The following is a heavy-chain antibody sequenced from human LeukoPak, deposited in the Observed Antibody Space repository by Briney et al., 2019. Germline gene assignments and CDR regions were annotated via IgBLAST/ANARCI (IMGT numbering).Heavy chain of an antibody. Sequence: SVKVSCKASGGTFSSYAISWVRQAPGQGLEWMGRIIPILGIANYAQKFQGRVTITADKSTSTAYMELSSLRSEDTAVYYCARDDSGYEFDYWGQGTLVTVSS. CDR1: GGTFSSYA. CDR2: IIPILGIA. V-gene: IGHV1-69*04. J-gene: IGHJ4*02. CDR3: ARDDSGYEFDY. D-gene: IGHD5-12*01.